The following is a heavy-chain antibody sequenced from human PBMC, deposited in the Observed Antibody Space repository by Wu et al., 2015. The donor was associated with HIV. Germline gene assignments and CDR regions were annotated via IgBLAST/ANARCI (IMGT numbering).Heavy chain of an antibody. CDR2: MNPRSGNT. CDR3: ARVESSSSNWFDP. V-gene: IGHV1-8*01. Sequence: QVQLVQSGAEVKKPGASVKVSCKASGYTFTSYDINWVRQATGQGLEWMGWMNPRSGNTGYAQKFQGRVTMTRDTSISTANMELSSLRSEDTAVYYCARVESSSSNWFDPWGQGTLVTVSS. J-gene: IGHJ5*02. CDR1: GYTFTSYD. D-gene: IGHD6-13*01.